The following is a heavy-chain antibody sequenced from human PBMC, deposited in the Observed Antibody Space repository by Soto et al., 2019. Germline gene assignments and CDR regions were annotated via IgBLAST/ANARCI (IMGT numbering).Heavy chain of an antibody. Sequence: ASVKVSCKASGYTFTSYGISWVRQAPGQGLEWMGWISAYNGNTNYAQKLQGRVTISADKSISTAYLQWSSLKASDTAMYYCARRPDYYGSGSYFDYGMDVWGQGTTVTVSS. CDR2: ISAYNGNT. J-gene: IGHJ6*02. CDR3: ARRPDYYGSGSYFDYGMDV. D-gene: IGHD3-10*01. V-gene: IGHV1-18*01. CDR1: GYTFTSYG.